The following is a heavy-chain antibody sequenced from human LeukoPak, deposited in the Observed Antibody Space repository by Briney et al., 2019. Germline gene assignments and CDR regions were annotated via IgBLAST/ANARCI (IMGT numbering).Heavy chain of an antibody. CDR1: GYTFTSYY. CDR3: ATEHHSSSSEGY. J-gene: IGHJ4*02. V-gene: IGHV1-46*01. D-gene: IGHD6-13*01. Sequence: GASVKVSFKASGYTFTSYYMHWVRQATGQGLEWMGIINPSGGSTSYAQKFQGRVTMTRDTSTSTVYMELSSLRSEDTAVYYCATEHHSSSSEGYWGPGTLVTVSS. CDR2: INPSGGST.